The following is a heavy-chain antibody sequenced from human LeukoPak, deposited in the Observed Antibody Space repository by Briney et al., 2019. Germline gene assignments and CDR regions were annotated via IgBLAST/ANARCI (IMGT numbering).Heavy chain of an antibody. CDR1: GYTFTSYG. CDR3: ARELLGELWSHFDY. J-gene: IGHJ4*02. V-gene: IGHV1-18*01. CDR2: ISAYNGHT. Sequence: ASVKVSCKASGYTFTSYGISWVRQAPGQELEWMGWISAYNGHTNYAQKLQGRVTMTTDTSTSTAYMELRSLRSDDTAVYYCARELLGELWSHFDYWGQGTLVTVSS. D-gene: IGHD3-10*01.